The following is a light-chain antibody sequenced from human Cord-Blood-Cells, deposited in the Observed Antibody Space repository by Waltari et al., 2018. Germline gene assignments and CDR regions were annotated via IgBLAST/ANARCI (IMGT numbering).Light chain of an antibody. CDR3: QQSYSTPST. V-gene: IGKV1-39*01. CDR1: QSISSY. J-gene: IGKJ4*01. Sequence: EIQMTQSPSSLSASVGDRVTIPCRASQSISSYLNWYQQKPGKAPKLLIYAASSLQSGVPSRFSGSGSGTDFTLTISSLQPEDFATYYCQQSYSTPSTFGEGTKVEIK. CDR2: AAS.